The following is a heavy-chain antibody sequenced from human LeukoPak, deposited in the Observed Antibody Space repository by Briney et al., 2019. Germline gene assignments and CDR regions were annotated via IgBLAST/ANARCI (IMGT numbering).Heavy chain of an antibody. J-gene: IGHJ5*02. V-gene: IGHV4-38-2*01. Sequence: PSETLSLTCAVFGFPISSGFSWAWIRQSPGKGLEWIASISYSATTYYKPSLESRLFISADTSSNQFSVRLTSVTAADTAVYYCARVGAIPGIDPWGQGILVTVSS. D-gene: IGHD3-16*01. CDR3: ARVGAIPGIDP. CDR2: ISYSATT. CDR1: GFPISSGFS.